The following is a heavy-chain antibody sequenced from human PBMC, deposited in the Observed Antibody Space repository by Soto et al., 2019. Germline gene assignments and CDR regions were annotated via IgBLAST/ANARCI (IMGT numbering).Heavy chain of an antibody. CDR2: VYYDGSNA. J-gene: IGHJ4*02. CDR3: VRGWGSFFDD. D-gene: IGHD1-26*01. CDR1: GFTFSNYG. V-gene: IGHV3-33*01. Sequence: QVQLVESGGGVVQPGRSLRLSCAASGFTFSNYGMPWVRQAPGKGLEWVAIVYYDGSNAYYADSVKGRFTISRDNSKNTLYLQMNRLRAEDTAVYYCVRGWGSFFDDRGQGTLGTVSS.